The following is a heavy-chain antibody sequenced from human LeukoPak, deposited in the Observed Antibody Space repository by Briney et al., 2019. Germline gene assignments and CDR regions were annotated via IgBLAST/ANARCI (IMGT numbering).Heavy chain of an antibody. CDR2: TFYRSKWYD. J-gene: IGHJ3*02. CDR3: AREVAGTWAFDI. Sequence: SQTLSLTCAISGDSVSSNTAAWNWIRQSPSRGLEWLGRTFYRSKWYDDYAPPVKSRITINPDTSKNQFSLHLNSVTPEDTAVYYCAREVAGTWAFDIWGQGTMVTVS. CDR1: GDSVSSNTAA. V-gene: IGHV6-1*01. D-gene: IGHD6-19*01.